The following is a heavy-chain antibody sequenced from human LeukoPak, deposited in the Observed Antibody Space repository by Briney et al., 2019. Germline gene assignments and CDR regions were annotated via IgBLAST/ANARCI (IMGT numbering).Heavy chain of an antibody. CDR2: IYHSGST. Sequence: SQTLSLTCTVSGGSISSGGYSWSWIRQPPGKGQEWIGYIYHSGSTYYNPSLKSRVTISVDRSKNQFSLKLSSVTAADTAVYYCARVYGSGSFYNWFDPWGQGTLVTVSS. J-gene: IGHJ5*02. CDR3: ARVYGSGSFYNWFDP. V-gene: IGHV4-30-2*01. D-gene: IGHD3-10*01. CDR1: GGSISSGGYS.